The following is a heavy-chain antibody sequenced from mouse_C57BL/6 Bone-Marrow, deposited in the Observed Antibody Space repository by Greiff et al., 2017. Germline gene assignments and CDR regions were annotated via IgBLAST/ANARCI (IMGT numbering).Heavy chain of an antibody. V-gene: IGHV1-7*01. Sequence: QVQLQQSGAELAKPGASVKLSCKASGYTFTSYWMHWVKQRPGQGLEWIGYINPSSGYTKYKQKFKDKATLTADKSSSTAYMQLSSLTSEDSAVNFCARRGYGLDYWGQVTTLTVS. CDR3: ARRGYGLDY. J-gene: IGHJ2*01. CDR2: INPSSGYT. D-gene: IGHD1-1*01. CDR1: GYTFTSYW.